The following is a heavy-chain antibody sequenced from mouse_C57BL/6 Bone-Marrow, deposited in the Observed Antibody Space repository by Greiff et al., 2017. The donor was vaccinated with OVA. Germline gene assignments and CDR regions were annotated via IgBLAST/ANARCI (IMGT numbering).Heavy chain of an antibody. Sequence: VQLQQSGAELVRPGASVKLSCKASGYTFTDYYINWVKQRPGQGLEWIARIYPGSGNTYYNENFKGKATLTAEKSSSTAYMQLSSLTSEDSAVYFCARDSSGYSFAYWGQGTLVTVSA. V-gene: IGHV1-76*01. CDR3: ARDSSGYSFAY. CDR2: IYPGSGNT. CDR1: GYTFTDYY. D-gene: IGHD3-2*02. J-gene: IGHJ3*01.